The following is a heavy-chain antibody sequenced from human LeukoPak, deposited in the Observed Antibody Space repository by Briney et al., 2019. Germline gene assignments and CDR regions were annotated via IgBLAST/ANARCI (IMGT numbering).Heavy chain of an antibody. V-gene: IGHV3-15*07. J-gene: IGHJ4*02. CDR2: IKSKTDGGTT. Sequence: PGGSLRLSCAASGFTFSNAWMNWVRQAPGKGLEWVGRIKSKTDGGTTDYAAPVKGRFTISRDDSKNTLYLQMNSLRAEDTAVYYCAREDYGFYFDYWGQGTLVTVSS. CDR3: AREDYGFYFDY. D-gene: IGHD3-10*01. CDR1: GFTFSNAW.